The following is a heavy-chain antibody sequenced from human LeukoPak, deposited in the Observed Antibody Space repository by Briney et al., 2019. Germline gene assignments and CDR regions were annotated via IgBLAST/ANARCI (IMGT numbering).Heavy chain of an antibody. CDR2: IYYSGST. CDR3: ARDPVGPGGFFDY. D-gene: IGHD1-26*01. CDR1: GGSISSYY. J-gene: IGHJ4*02. V-gene: IGHV4-59*01. Sequence: SETLSLTCTVSGGSISSYYWSWIRQPPGKGLEWIGYIYYSGSTNYNPSLKSRVTISVDTSKNQFSLKLSSVTAADTAVYYCARDPVGPGGFFDYWDQGTLVTVSS.